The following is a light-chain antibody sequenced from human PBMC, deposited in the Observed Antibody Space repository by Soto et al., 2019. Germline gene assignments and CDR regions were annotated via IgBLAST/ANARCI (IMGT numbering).Light chain of an antibody. V-gene: IGKV1-5*03. CDR3: QQYNSYSWT. J-gene: IGKJ1*01. CDR2: KAS. CDR1: QSISSW. Sequence: DIQMTQSPSTLSASVGDRVTITCRASQSISSWLAWYQQKPGKAPKLLIYKASSLESGVPSRFRGSGSGRGLTRTISSLQPDDFATYYCQQYNSYSWTLGQGTKVDIK.